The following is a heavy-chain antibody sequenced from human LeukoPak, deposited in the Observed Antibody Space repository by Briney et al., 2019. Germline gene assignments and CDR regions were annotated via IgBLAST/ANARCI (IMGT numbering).Heavy chain of an antibody. J-gene: IGHJ3*02. D-gene: IGHD5-18*01. V-gene: IGHV4-30-4*08. CDR2: IYCSGST. CDR3: ARVRNTAMVPDAFDI. Sequence: SETLSLTCTVSGGSISSGDYYWSWIRQPPGKGLEWIGYIYCSGSTYYNPSLKSRVTISVDTSKNQFSLKLSSVTAADTAVYYCARVRNTAMVPDAFDIWGQGTMVTVSS. CDR1: GGSISSGDYY.